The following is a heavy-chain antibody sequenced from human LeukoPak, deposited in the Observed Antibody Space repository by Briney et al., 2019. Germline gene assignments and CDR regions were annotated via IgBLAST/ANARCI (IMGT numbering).Heavy chain of an antibody. Sequence: PSETLSLTCTVSGGSISSYYWSWIRQPAGKGLEWIGSISGRSTNYSPSLRSRVAISVDASKNQSSLRLSSVTAADSAVYYCARQTSYPSYMDVWDKGTTVTVSS. J-gene: IGHJ6*03. D-gene: IGHD6-6*01. CDR2: ISGRST. CDR3: ARQTSYPSYMDV. CDR1: GGSISSYY. V-gene: IGHV4-59*08.